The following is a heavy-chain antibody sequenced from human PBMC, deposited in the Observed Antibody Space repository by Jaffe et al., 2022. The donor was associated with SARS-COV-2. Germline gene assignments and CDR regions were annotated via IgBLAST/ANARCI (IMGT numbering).Heavy chain of an antibody. Sequence: EVQLVESGGGLVQPGGSLRLSCAASGFTFSSYWMHWVRQAPGKGLVWVSRINSDGSSTSYADSVKGRFTISRDNAKNTLYLQMNSLRAEDTAVYYCARDRSYDYVWGPPRGKDVWGQGTTVTVSS. CDR2: INSDGSST. V-gene: IGHV3-74*01. D-gene: IGHD3-16*01. CDR3: ARDRSYDYVWGPPRGKDV. CDR1: GFTFSSYW. J-gene: IGHJ6*02.